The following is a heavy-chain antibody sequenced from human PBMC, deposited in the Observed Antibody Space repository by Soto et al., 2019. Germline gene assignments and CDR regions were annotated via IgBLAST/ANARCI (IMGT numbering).Heavy chain of an antibody. CDR3: ARGRKESIASYYYYMDV. CDR2: IYSGGST. V-gene: IGHV3-53*04. J-gene: IGHJ6*03. CDR1: GFTVSSNY. Sequence: PGGSLRLSCAASGFTVSSNYMSWVRQAPGKGLEWVSVIYSGGSTYYVDSVKGRFTISRHNSKNTLYLQMNSLRAEDTAVYYCARGRKESIASYYYYMDVWAKGPRSPSP. D-gene: IGHD6-6*01.